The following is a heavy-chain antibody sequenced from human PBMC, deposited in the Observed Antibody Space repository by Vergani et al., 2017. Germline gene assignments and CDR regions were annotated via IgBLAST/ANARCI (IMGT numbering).Heavy chain of an antibody. V-gene: IGHV4-38-2*01. Sequence: QVKLQESCPGLLKPSETLSLTCAVSGYSISSGYYWGWIRQPPGKGLEWIGSIYHSGSTYYNPSLKSRVTISVDTSKNQFSLKLSSVTAADTAVYYCARRCSSTSCYDYWGQGTLVTVSS. CDR2: IYHSGST. J-gene: IGHJ4*02. D-gene: IGHD2-2*01. CDR3: ARRCSSTSCYDY. CDR1: GYSISSGYY.